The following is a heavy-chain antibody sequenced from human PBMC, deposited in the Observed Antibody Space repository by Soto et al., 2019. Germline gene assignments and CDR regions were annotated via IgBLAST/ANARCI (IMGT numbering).Heavy chain of an antibody. Sequence: ASVKVSCKASGYTFTSYGISWVRQAPGQGLEWMGIINPSGGSTSYAQKFQGRVTMTRDTSTSTVYMELSSLRSEDTAVYYCASVDTAMVNPTVYYYYGMDVWGQGTTVTVSS. D-gene: IGHD5-18*01. CDR2: INPSGGST. J-gene: IGHJ6*02. CDR3: ASVDTAMVNPTVYYYYGMDV. CDR1: GYTFTSYG. V-gene: IGHV1-46*01.